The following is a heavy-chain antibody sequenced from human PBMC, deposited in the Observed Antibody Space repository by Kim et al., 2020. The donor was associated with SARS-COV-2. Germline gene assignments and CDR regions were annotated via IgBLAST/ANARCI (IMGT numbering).Heavy chain of an antibody. CDR2: IYPADSDT. D-gene: IGHD2-2*02. V-gene: IGHV5-51*01. CDR1: GYSFTSYW. J-gene: IGHJ5*02. CDR3: ARQEEVLLNPRDNWFDP. Sequence: GESLKISCRVSGYSFTSYWIGWVRQMPGKGLEWMGIIYPADSDTRYSPSFQGQVTISADKSISTAYLQWSSLKASDTAMYYCARQEEVLLNPRDNWFDPWGQGTLVTVSS.